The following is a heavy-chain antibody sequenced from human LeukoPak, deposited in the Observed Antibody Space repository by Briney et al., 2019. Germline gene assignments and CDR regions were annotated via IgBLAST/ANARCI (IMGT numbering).Heavy chain of an antibody. V-gene: IGHV3-23*01. CDR2: ITSGDKT. J-gene: IGHJ4*02. CDR1: GFTFSSYA. D-gene: IGHD1-26*01. CDR3: AKFAVPYSGSPYPHSNFDY. Sequence: GGSLRLSCAASGFTFSSYAMSWVRQAPGKGLESVSVITSGDKTYYSDSVKGRFTISRDNSKNTLSLQMNSLRAEDTAVYFCAKFAVPYSGSPYPHSNFDYWGQGTLVTVSS.